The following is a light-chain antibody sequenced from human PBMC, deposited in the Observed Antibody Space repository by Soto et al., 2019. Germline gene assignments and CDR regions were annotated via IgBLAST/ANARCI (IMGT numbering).Light chain of an antibody. V-gene: IGKV3D-15*01. CDR1: QSVDSN. Sequence: EIVMTQSPATLSVSPGDGATLSCRASQSVDSNLAWYQQKPGQTPRLLMYGASTRPTGIPARFSGSGSGTEFTLTISSLQSEDFAVYYCQQYNNWPLTFGQGTRLEI. CDR2: GAS. CDR3: QQYNNWPLT. J-gene: IGKJ5*01.